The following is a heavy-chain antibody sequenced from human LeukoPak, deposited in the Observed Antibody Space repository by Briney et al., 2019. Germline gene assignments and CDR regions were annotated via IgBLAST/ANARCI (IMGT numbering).Heavy chain of an antibody. Sequence: SVKVSCKASGGTFSSYAISWVRQAPGQGLEWMGGIIPIFGTANYAQKFQGRVMITADKSTSTAYMELSSLRSEDTAVYYCARQENYYGSGSSRHYDYWGQGTLVTVSS. CDR1: GGTFSSYA. CDR3: ARQENYYGSGSSRHYDY. V-gene: IGHV1-69*06. CDR2: IIPIFGTA. J-gene: IGHJ4*02. D-gene: IGHD3-10*01.